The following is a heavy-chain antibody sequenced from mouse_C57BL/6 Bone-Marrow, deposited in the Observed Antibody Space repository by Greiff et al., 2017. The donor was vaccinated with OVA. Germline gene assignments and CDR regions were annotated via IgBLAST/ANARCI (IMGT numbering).Heavy chain of an antibody. V-gene: IGHV1-4*01. CDR3: ARSSNRAWFAY. D-gene: IGHD2-5*01. CDR2: INPSSGYT. CDR1: GYTFTSYT. J-gene: IGHJ3*01. Sequence: LVESGAELARPGASVKMSCKASGYTFTSYTMHWVKQRPGQGLEWIGYINPSSGYTKYNQKFKGKATLTADKSSSTAYMQLSSLTSEDSAVYYCARSSNRAWFAYWGQGTLVTVSA.